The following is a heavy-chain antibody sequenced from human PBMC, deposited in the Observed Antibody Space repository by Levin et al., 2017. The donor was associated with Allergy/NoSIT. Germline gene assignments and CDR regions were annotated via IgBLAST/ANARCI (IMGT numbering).Heavy chain of an antibody. D-gene: IGHD6-6*01. CDR3: ARASQLGGIDY. Sequence: SETLSLTCTVSGGSISSGAHYWSWIRQHPGKGLEWIGYIYYSGRTFYNPSLKSRLSISVDTSKNQFSLRLRSVTAADTAVYYCARASQLGGIDYWGQGTLVTVSS. J-gene: IGHJ4*02. V-gene: IGHV4-31*03. CDR2: IYYSGRT. CDR1: GGSISSGAHY.